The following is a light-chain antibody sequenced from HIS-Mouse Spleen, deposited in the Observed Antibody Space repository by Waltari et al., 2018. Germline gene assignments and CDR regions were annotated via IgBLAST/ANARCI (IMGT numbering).Light chain of an antibody. CDR3: SSYAGSNNSLYV. J-gene: IGLJ1*01. CDR1: SSDVGGYNH. Sequence: QSALTQPPSASGSPGQSVTISCTGTSSDVGGYNHVPWYQQHPGQAPKLMIYEVSKRPSGVPDRFSGSKSGNTASLTVSGLQAEDEADYYCSSYAGSNNSLYVFGTGTKVTVL. V-gene: IGLV2-8*01. CDR2: EVS.